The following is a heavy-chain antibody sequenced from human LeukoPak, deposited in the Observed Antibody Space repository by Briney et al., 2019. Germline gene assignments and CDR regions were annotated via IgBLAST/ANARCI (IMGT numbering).Heavy chain of an antibody. CDR3: ARVRPTSALPWGDGYNPRIGANSFDI. CDR1: GVSISSSEW. Sequence: PSETLSLTCAVSGVSISSSEWWIWVRQPPGQGLEWIGEIHRDGRTRYNPSLKSRVTMSVDTSKNQFSLKLTSVTAADTAVYYCARVRPTSALPWGDGYNPRIGANSFDIWGQGTMVIVSS. V-gene: IGHV4-4*02. J-gene: IGHJ3*02. CDR2: IHRDGRT. D-gene: IGHD5-24*01.